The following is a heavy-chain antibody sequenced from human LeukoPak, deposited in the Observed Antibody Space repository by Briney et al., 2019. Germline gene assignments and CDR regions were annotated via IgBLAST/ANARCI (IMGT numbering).Heavy chain of an antibody. CDR1: GYTFTSYA. Sequence: GASVKVSCKASGYTFTSYAMNWVRQAPGQGLEWMGGIIPIFGTANYAQKFQGRVTITTDESTSTAYMELSSLRSEDTAVYYCARDLDSSSRIRNYYYYYMDVWGKGTTVTVSS. D-gene: IGHD6-13*01. CDR2: IIPIFGTA. V-gene: IGHV1-69*05. J-gene: IGHJ6*03. CDR3: ARDLDSSSRIRNYYYYYMDV.